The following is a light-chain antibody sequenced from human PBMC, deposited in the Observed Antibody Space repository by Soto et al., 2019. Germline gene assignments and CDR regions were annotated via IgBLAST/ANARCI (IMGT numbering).Light chain of an antibody. CDR3: QHYGSSPYT. CDR1: QSVSSSY. Sequence: EIVLTQSPGTLSLSPGERATLSCRASQSVSSSYLAWYQQKPGQAPRLLIYGASSRATGIPDRFTGSGSGPDVTLTISILEPEDFAVYSCQHYGSSPYTFGQGTKLEIK. CDR2: GAS. V-gene: IGKV3-20*01. J-gene: IGKJ2*01.